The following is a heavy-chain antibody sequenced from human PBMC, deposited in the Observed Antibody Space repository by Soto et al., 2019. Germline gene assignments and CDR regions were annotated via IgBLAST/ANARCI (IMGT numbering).Heavy chain of an antibody. CDR3: ARRFGPQGPFDP. CDR2: VYYSGST. J-gene: IGHJ5*02. Sequence: PSETLSLTCTVSGGSIISSSYYGGWILQPPGKGLEWIGSVYYSGSTYSNPSLKSRVTISVDTSKNQFSLKLPSVNAADTAVYYCARRFGPQGPFDPWGQGTLVTVSS. D-gene: IGHD3-10*01. CDR1: GGSIISSSYY. V-gene: IGHV4-39*01.